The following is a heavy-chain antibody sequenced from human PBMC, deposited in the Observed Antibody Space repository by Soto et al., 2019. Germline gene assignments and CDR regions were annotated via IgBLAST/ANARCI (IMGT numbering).Heavy chain of an antibody. Sequence: SETLSLTCSVSGDSISSGGYYYSWILQYPGKGLEWIGYIYYSGRNSYNPSLESRVIISVDTSKNQISLKLRSVAAADTAVYYCARYYDFWSGYYYYYGMDVWGQGTTVTVS. J-gene: IGHJ6*02. CDR3: ARYYDFWSGYYYYYGMDV. CDR1: GDSISSGGYY. V-gene: IGHV4-31*03. CDR2: IYYSGRN. D-gene: IGHD3-3*01.